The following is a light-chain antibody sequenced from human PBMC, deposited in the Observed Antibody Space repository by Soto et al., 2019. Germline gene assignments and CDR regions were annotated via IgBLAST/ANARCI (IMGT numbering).Light chain of an antibody. CDR1: SSDVCGYDY. CDR2: EVS. J-gene: IGLJ1*01. Sequence: QSFLTQPASVSGSPVQSITISCTGTSSDVCGYDYFSWYQLHPGKAPKLMVFEVSTRPSGVSYRFSGSKSGNTASLTISGLQAEDEADYFCRSYSISXAYLVGTGTKVXV. CDR3: RSYSISXAYL. V-gene: IGLV2-14*01.